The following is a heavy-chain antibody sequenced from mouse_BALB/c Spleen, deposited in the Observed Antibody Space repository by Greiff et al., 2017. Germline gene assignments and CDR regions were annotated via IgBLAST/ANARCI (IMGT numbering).Heavy chain of an antibody. D-gene: IGHD1-1*01. V-gene: IGHV14-3*02. Sequence: VQLKQSGAELVKPGASVKLSCTASGFNIKDTYMHWVKQRPEQGLEWIGRIDPANGNTKYDPKFQGKATITADTSSNTAYLQLSSLTSEDTAVYYCARYYGSSHFDYWGQGTTLTVSS. J-gene: IGHJ2*01. CDR2: IDPANGNT. CDR1: GFNIKDTY. CDR3: ARYYGSSHFDY.